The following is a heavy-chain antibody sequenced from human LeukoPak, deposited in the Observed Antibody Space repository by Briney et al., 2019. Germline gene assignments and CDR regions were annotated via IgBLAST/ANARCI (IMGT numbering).Heavy chain of an antibody. CDR3: AVGATHYYMDV. V-gene: IGHV4-59*08. CDR2: IYYSGST. J-gene: IGHJ6*03. Sequence: SETLSLTCTVSGGSIRGYYWSWVRQPPGKGLEWVAYIYYSGSTNYNPSLKSRVTISLDTSKNQFSLKLSSVTAADTAVYYCAVGATHYYMDVWGKGTTVTVSS. CDR1: GGSIRGYY. D-gene: IGHD3-16*01.